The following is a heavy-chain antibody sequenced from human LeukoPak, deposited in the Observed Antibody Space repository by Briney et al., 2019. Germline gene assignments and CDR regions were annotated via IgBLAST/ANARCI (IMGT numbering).Heavy chain of an antibody. CDR1: GYRFTSYW. J-gene: IGHJ4*02. CDR3: ARYDYDSSGYYYFDY. V-gene: IGHV5-51*01. D-gene: IGHD3-22*01. Sequence: GESLKISCKTSGYRFTSYWIGWVRQMPGKGLEWMGIIYPGDSDTRYSPSFQGQVTISADRSITTAYLLWSSLKASDTAMYYCARYDYDSSGYYYFDYWGQGTLVTVSS. CDR2: IYPGDSDT.